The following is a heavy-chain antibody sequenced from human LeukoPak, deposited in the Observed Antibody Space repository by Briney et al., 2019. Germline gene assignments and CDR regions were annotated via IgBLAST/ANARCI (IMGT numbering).Heavy chain of an antibody. V-gene: IGHV3-21*01. CDR1: GFTFSSYS. CDR2: ISSSSSYI. J-gene: IGHJ5*02. Sequence: GGSLRLSCAASGFTFSSYSMNWVRQAPGKGLEWASSISSSSSYIYYADSVKGRFTISRDNAKNSLYLQMNSLRAEDTAVYYCARMTKGWFDPWGQGTLVTVSS. CDR3: ARMTKGWFDP.